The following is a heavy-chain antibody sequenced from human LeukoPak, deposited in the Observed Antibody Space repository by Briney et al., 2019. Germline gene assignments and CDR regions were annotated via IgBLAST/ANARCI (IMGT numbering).Heavy chain of an antibody. Sequence: SETLSLTCTVSGGSISSTSYYWAWIRQPPGRGLEWIGSIDYSGTTYYHSSLKSRVTISVDTSKNQFSLQLSSVTASDTAKYFCARRGQAAGSKGAFDYWGQGTLVTVSS. CDR3: ARRGQAAGSKGAFDY. V-gene: IGHV4-39*01. J-gene: IGHJ4*02. CDR1: GGSISSTSYY. D-gene: IGHD6-13*01. CDR2: IDYSGTT.